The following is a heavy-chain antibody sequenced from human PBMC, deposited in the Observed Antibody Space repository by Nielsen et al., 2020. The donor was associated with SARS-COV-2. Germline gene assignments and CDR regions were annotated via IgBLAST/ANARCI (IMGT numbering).Heavy chain of an antibody. Sequence: GESLKISCAASGFTFSSYGMHWVRQAPGKGLEWVAVISYDGSNKYYADSVKGRFTISRDNSKNTLYLQMNSLRAEDTAVYYCAKDTGDYWGQGTLVTVSS. J-gene: IGHJ4*02. D-gene: IGHD4-17*01. V-gene: IGHV3-30*18. CDR1: GFTFSSYG. CDR3: AKDTGDY. CDR2: ISYDGSNK.